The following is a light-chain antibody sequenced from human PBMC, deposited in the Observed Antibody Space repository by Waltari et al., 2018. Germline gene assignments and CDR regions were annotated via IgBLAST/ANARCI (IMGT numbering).Light chain of an antibody. CDR3: ASWDDDVSGVV. CDR2: KTN. J-gene: IGLJ2*01. CDR1: GSTIGGHY. Sequence: QSVLTQPPSASGSPGQRVSISCSGSGSTIGGHYVYWYQQFPGSAPKVLLYKTNQRPSGVPDRFSGTKSGTSGSLSISGLRSEDEAEYYCASWDDDVSGVVFGGGTKLTVL. V-gene: IGLV1-47*01.